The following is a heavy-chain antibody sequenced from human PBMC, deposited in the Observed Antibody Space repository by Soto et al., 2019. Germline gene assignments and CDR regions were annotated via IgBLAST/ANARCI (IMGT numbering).Heavy chain of an antibody. Sequence: ASVKVSCKASGYTFTGYYMHWVRQAPGQGLEWMGWTNPNSGGTNYAQKFQGWVTMTRDTSISTAYMELSRLRSDDTAVYYCARGEAYCSGGSCYYYMDVWGKGTTVTVSS. V-gene: IGHV1-2*04. J-gene: IGHJ6*03. CDR1: GYTFTGYY. D-gene: IGHD2-15*01. CDR3: ARGEAYCSGGSCYYYMDV. CDR2: TNPNSGGT.